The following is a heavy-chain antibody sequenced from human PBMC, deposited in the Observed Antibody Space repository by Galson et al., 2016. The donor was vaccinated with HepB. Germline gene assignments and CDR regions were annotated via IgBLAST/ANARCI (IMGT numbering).Heavy chain of an antibody. CDR2: ISWNADHI. V-gene: IGHV3-9*01. Sequence: TLRLSCAASGFTINEYGMHWVRQAPGKGLEWVSGISWNADHIDYADSVKGRFTISRDNAENSLYLQMTSLRPEDTAVYYCAKDRDEAAGGFDNWGQGTLVTVSS. J-gene: IGHJ4*02. D-gene: IGHD6-13*01. CDR1: GFTINEYG. CDR3: AKDRDEAAGGFDN.